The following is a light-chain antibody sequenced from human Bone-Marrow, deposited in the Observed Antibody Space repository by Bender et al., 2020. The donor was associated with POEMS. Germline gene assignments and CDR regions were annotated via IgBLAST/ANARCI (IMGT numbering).Light chain of an antibody. Sequence: QSALTQPASVSGSPGQSITISCTGTSSNFGSYSLVSWYQQLPGKAPKLMIYNVNNRPSGVSDRFSGSKSGNTASLTISGLRAEDEADYFCCSYANARTIFGGGTKLTVL. CDR3: CSYANARTI. CDR1: SSNFGSYSL. J-gene: IGLJ2*01. V-gene: IGLV2-23*02. CDR2: NVN.